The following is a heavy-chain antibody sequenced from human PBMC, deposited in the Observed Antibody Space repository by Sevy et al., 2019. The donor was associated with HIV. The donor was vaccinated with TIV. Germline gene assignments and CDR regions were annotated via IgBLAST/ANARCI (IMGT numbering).Heavy chain of an antibody. D-gene: IGHD1-26*01. V-gene: IGHV3-21*01. J-gene: IGHJ4*02. CDR2: ISSSSNYI. CDR3: ARAGWELLHHFDY. CDR1: GFTFSSYS. Sequence: GGSLRLSCAASGFTFSSYSMNWVRQAPGKGLEWVSSISSSSNYIYYADSVKGRFTISRDNAKNSLYLQMNSLRAEDTAVYYCARAGWELLHHFDYWGQGTLVTVSS.